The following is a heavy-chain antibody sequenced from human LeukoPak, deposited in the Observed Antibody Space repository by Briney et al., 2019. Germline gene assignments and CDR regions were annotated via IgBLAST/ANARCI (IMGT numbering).Heavy chain of an antibody. D-gene: IGHD6-19*01. CDR3: AKDGHCPSAQCTAQIAVAGYNDN. V-gene: IGHV3-23*01. CDR2: INYNCYMI. CDR1: GFTFSIYT. J-gene: IGHJ4*03. Sequence: GGSLSLSCAACGFTFSIYTMNWLRQAPGKGLEGVSIINYNCYMIYYADSVQGRFTISRDNSKNTVSLQMNSLRAENTAIYSCAKDGHCPSAQCTAQIAVAGYNDNWGQGTLVTVSS.